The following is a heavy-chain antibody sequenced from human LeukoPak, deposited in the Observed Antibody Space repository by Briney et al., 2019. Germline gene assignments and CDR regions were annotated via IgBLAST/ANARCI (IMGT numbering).Heavy chain of an antibody. Sequence: GGSLRLFCAASGFSFSNNGMDWVRQAPGKGLVWLAFIRYDGTAQYYADSVKGRFTISRDNSKNTLYMQVNSLRAEDTAVYYCARGNSNGFDTWGQGTMVTVSS. D-gene: IGHD1-7*01. CDR1: GFSFSNNG. V-gene: IGHV3-30*02. CDR2: IRYDGTAQ. J-gene: IGHJ3*02. CDR3: ARGNSNGFDT.